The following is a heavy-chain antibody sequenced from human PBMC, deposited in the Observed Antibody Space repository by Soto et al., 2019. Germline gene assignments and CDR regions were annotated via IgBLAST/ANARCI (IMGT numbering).Heavy chain of an antibody. D-gene: IGHD1-26*01. Sequence: ASVKVSCKASGYTFTSYAMHWVRQAPGQRLEWMGWINAGNGNTKYSRKFQGRVTITRDTSASTAYMELSSLRSEDTAVYYCARRREGAFDYWGQGTLVTVSS. CDR3: ARRREGAFDY. J-gene: IGHJ4*02. CDR1: GYTFTSYA. V-gene: IGHV1-3*01. CDR2: INAGNGNT.